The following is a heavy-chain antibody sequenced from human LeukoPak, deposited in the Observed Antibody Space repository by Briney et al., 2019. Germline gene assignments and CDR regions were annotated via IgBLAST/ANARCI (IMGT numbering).Heavy chain of an antibody. CDR3: TKAESSTFYYGYFDS. D-gene: IGHD2-2*01. Sequence: GGSLRLSCAASGFTFSSYSFNWVRQAPGKGLEWVSYISSSGSSTYYADSVKGRFTISRDNAKNSLYLQMNSLTAEDTALYYCTKAESSTFYYGYFDSWGQGTLVTVSS. CDR1: GFTFSSYS. CDR2: ISSSGSST. V-gene: IGHV3-48*04. J-gene: IGHJ4*02.